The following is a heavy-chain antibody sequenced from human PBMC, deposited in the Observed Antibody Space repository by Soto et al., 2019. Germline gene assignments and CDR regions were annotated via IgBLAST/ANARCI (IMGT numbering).Heavy chain of an antibody. D-gene: IGHD4-17*01. J-gene: IGHJ4*02. CDR2: IYYSGST. CDR3: ASMDGDYRYYFDY. Sequence: SETLSLTCTVSGGSISSYYWSWIRQPPGKGLEWIGYIYYSGSTNYNPSLKSRVTISVDTSKNQFSLKLSSVTAADTAVYYCASMDGDYRYYFDYWGQGTLVTVSS. V-gene: IGHV4-59*01. CDR1: GGSISSYY.